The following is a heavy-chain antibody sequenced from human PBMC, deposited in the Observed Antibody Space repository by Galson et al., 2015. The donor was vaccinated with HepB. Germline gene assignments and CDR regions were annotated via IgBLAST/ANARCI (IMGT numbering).Heavy chain of an antibody. J-gene: IGHJ6*02. V-gene: IGHV1-18*04. CDR2: ISAYNGNT. CDR1: GYTFTSYG. CDR3: ARDVGSMIVVVTPYYYGMDV. Sequence: SVKVSCKASGYTFTSYGISWVRQAPGQGLEWMGWISAYNGNTNYAQKLQGRVTMTTDTSTSTAYMELRSLRSDDTAVYYCARDVGSMIVVVTPYYYGMDVWGQGTTVTVSS. D-gene: IGHD3-22*01.